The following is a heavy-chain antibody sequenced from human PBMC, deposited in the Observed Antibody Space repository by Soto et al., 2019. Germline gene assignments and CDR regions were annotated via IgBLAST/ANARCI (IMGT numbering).Heavy chain of an antibody. Sequence: SETLSLTCTVSGGSISSGGYYWSWIRQHPGKGLEWIGYIYYSGSTYYNPSLKSRVTISVDTSKNQFSLKLSSVTAADTAVYYCAREGYDIRLDHNWFDPWGQGTLVTVSS. V-gene: IGHV4-31*03. CDR3: AREGYDIRLDHNWFDP. J-gene: IGHJ5*02. CDR1: GGSISSGGYY. D-gene: IGHD3-9*01. CDR2: IYYSGST.